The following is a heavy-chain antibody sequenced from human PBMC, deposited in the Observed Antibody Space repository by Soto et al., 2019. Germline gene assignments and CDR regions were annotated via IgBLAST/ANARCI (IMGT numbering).Heavy chain of an antibody. D-gene: IGHD3-10*01. Sequence: GGSLRLSCAASDFDFSSYGIHWVRQAPGKGLEWVAASSYDGRETFYADSAKGRFTVSKEMCKSTAFLQMSALRHEDTAVYFCARDSGWPILNLDNWGQGTPVTVSS. V-gene: IGHV3-30*03. CDR1: DFDFSSYG. CDR2: SSYDGRET. CDR3: ARDSGWPILNLDN. J-gene: IGHJ4*02.